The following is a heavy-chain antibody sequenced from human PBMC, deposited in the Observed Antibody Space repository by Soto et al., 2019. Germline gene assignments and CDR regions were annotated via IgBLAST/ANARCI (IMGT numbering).Heavy chain of an antibody. J-gene: IGHJ5*02. CDR1: GYSFTSYW. V-gene: IGHV5-51*01. Sequence: GESLKISCRGSGYSFTSYWIAWVRQMPGKGLEWLGIIYPGDSDTRYSPSFLGQVTISADKSSSTAYLQWSSLKASDTAMYYCARENRGVHHNWFDPWGQGTLVTVSS. CDR2: IYPGDSDT. CDR3: ARENRGVHHNWFDP.